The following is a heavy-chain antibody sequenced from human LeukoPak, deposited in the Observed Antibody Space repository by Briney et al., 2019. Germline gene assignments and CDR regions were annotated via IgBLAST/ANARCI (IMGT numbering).Heavy chain of an antibody. CDR2: INHSGST. V-gene: IGHV4-34*01. CDR1: GGSFSGYY. CDR3: AREVGIVATIKPYFDY. Sequence: PSETLSLTCAVYGGSFSGYYWSWIRQPPGKGLEWIGEINHSGSTNYNPSLKSRVTISVDTSKNQFSLKLSSMAAADRAVYYCAREVGIVATIKPYFDYWGQGTLVTVSS. D-gene: IGHD5-12*01. J-gene: IGHJ4*02.